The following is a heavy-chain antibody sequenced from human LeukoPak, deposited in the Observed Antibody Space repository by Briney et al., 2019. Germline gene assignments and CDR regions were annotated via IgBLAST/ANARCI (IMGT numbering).Heavy chain of an antibody. CDR3: ARGGRSSSWSYYFDY. Sequence: SETLSLTCTVSGGSISSYYWSWIRQPPGKGLEWIGYIYYSGSTNYNPSLKSRVTISVDTSKNQFSLKLSSVTTADTAVYYCARGGRSSSWSYYFDYWGQGTLVTVSS. J-gene: IGHJ4*02. D-gene: IGHD6-13*01. CDR2: IYYSGST. V-gene: IGHV4-59*01. CDR1: GGSISSYY.